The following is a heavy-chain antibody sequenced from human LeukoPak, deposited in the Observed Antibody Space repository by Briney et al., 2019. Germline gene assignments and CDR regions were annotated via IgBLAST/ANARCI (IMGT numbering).Heavy chain of an antibody. J-gene: IGHJ4*02. V-gene: IGHV3-30*02. D-gene: IGHD6-13*01. CDR1: GFTFSSYG. CDR3: AKVDSGIVATGSPYFDY. CDR2: IWYDGSNK. Sequence: GGSLRLSCAASGFTFSSYGMHWVRQAPGKGLEWVAFIWYDGSNKYYADSVKGRFTISRDNSKNTLYLQMNSLRAEDTAVYYCAKVDSGIVATGSPYFDYWGQGTLVTVSS.